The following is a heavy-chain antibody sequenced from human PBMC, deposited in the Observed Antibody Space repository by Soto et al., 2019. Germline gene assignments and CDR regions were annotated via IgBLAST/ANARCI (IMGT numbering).Heavy chain of an antibody. J-gene: IGHJ4*02. V-gene: IGHV1-8*01. Sequence: ASVKVSCKASGYTFTSYDINWVRQATGQGLEWMGWMNPNSGNTGYAQKFQGRVTMTRNTSISTAYMELSSMRSEDTAVYYCARILTRYSDTFGYWGQGTLVTVSS. CDR3: ARILTRYSDTFGY. CDR1: GYTFTSYD. CDR2: MNPNSGNT. D-gene: IGHD6-13*01.